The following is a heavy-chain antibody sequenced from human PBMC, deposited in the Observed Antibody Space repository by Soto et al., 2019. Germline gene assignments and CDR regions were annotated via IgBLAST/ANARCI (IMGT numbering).Heavy chain of an antibody. CDR3: ARVGQQVAYFQH. CDR1: GYTFTSYG. CDR2: ISPYNGNT. V-gene: IGHV1-18*01. Sequence: ASVKVSCKASGYTFTSYGVSWVRQAPGQGLEWMGWISPYNGNTDHAQKLQGRVTLTTDISTSTAYMELRSLTSDDTAVYYCARVGQQVAYFQHWGQGTLVTVSS. D-gene: IGHD6-13*01. J-gene: IGHJ1*01.